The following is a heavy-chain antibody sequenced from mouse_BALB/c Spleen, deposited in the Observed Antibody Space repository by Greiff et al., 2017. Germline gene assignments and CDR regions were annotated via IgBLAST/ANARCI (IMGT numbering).Heavy chain of an antibody. CDR2: IFPGTGTT. CDR1: GYTFTSYR. Sequence: VHVVASGAELLKPGASVKLSCKTSGYTFTSYRLQWVKHRPGQALGWIGEIFPGTGTTYYNEKFTVKPTLTIDTSSRTACMQLSSLTSEDSAVYFCGRRGYDSFDYWGEGTARTVSA. J-gene: IGHJ2*01. CDR3: GRRGYDSFDY. D-gene: IGHD2-2*01. V-gene: IGHV1S132*01.